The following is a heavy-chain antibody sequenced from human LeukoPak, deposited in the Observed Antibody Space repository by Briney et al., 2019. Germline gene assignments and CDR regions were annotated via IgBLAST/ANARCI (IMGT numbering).Heavy chain of an antibody. CDR2: INPSGGST. V-gene: IGHV1-46*01. CDR1: GYTFTSYY. Sequence: GASVKVSCKASGYTFTSYYMHWGRQAPGQGLEWMGIINPSGGSTSYAQKFQGRGTMIRDTSTSTVYMELSSPRSEDTAVYYCAISTGYCSGGSCSYNWFDPWGQGTLVTASS. D-gene: IGHD2-15*01. CDR3: AISTGYCSGGSCSYNWFDP. J-gene: IGHJ5*02.